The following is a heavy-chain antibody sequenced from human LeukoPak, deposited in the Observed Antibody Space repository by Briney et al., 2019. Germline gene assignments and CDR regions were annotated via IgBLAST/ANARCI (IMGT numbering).Heavy chain of an antibody. CDR3: ARGPPNWGYGY. D-gene: IGHD7-27*01. J-gene: IGHJ4*02. CDR1: GYTFTSYD. V-gene: IGHV1-8*01. Sequence: ASVKVSCKASGYTFTSYDFNWVRQATGQRPEWMGWMSPNSGDTGYAQKFQDRVTMTRNTSISTAYMELSSLRSDDTAVYYCARGPPNWGYGYWGPGTLVTVSS. CDR2: MSPNSGDT.